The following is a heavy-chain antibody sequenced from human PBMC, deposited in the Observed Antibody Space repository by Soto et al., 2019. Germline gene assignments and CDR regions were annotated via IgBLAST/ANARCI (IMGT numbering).Heavy chain of an antibody. D-gene: IGHD1-1*01. V-gene: IGHV1-69*13. Sequence: SVKVSCKASGDSFSKYTVNWVRQAPRQGLEWMGGIIPRFGTKNYAPTLQDRATITADESMNTVYMELSSLRSEDTALYYCARGRGLYNSGRSQLDSWGQGTLVTSPQ. J-gene: IGHJ4*02. CDR1: GDSFSKYT. CDR2: IIPRFGTK. CDR3: ARGRGLYNSGRSQLDS.